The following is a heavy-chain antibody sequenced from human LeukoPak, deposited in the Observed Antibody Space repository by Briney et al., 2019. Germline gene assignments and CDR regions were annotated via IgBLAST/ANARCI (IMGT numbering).Heavy chain of an antibody. V-gene: IGHV4-61*03. CDR2: IYNSGST. J-gene: IGHJ4*02. CDR1: GGSVSSTNYY. CDR3: ASTAITYGPFLAGD. Sequence: TETLSLTCSVSGGSVSSTNYYWSWIRQPPGKGLEWIGYIYNSGSTNYNPSLKSRVTISVDTSKNHFSLKLSSVTAADTAVYYCASTAITYGPFLAGDWGQGTLVTFSS. D-gene: IGHD3-10*01.